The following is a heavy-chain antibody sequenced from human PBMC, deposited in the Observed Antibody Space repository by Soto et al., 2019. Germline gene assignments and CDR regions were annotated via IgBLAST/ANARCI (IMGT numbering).Heavy chain of an antibody. CDR3: ARGGGYCSSTSCYVGDDAFDI. Sequence: EVQLVESGGGLIQPGGSLRLSCAASGFTVSSNYMSWVRQAPGKGLEWVSVVYSGGSTYYADSVKGRFTLSRDNSKNTLYLQMNNQRAEDTAVYYCARGGGYCSSTSCYVGDDAFDIWRQGTMVTVSS. CDR1: GFTVSSNY. D-gene: IGHD2-2*01. J-gene: IGHJ3*02. V-gene: IGHV3-53*01. CDR2: VYSGGST.